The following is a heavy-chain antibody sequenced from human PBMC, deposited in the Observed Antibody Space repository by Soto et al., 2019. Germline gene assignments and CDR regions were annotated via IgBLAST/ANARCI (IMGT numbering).Heavy chain of an antibody. Sequence: QVQLQESGPGLVKPSQTLSLTCTVSGGSISSADYYWRWIRQPPGKGLEWIGYFHSSGATYKDPSLKSRVTRSVDTSKNQISLKLDSVTAADTAVYYCASIWFGDFDYWGHGTLVTVSS. CDR2: FHSSGAT. CDR3: ASIWFGDFDY. D-gene: IGHD3-10*01. J-gene: IGHJ4*01. CDR1: GGSISSADYY. V-gene: IGHV4-30-4*01.